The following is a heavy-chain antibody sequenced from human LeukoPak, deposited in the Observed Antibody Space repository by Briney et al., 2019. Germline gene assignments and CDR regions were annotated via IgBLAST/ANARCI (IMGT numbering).Heavy chain of an antibody. V-gene: IGHV4-39*02. CDR3: ARDLLGIPYNWFDP. CDR1: GGSISSSSYY. J-gene: IGHJ5*02. D-gene: IGHD7-27*01. CDR2: IYYSGST. Sequence: PSETLSLTCTVSGGSISSSSYYWGWIRQPPGKGLEWIGSIYYSGSTYYNPSLKSRVTISVDTSKNQFSLKLNSVTPEDTAVYYCARDLLGIPYNWFDPWGQGTLVTVSS.